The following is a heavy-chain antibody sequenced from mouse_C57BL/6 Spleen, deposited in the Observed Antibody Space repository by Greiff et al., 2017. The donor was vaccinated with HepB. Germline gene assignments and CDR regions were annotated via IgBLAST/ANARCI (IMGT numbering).Heavy chain of an antibody. J-gene: IGHJ4*01. CDR3: ARHGTASSGPYYAMDY. CDR2: IWSDGST. D-gene: IGHD3-2*02. Sequence: QVQLQQSGPGLVAPSQSLSITCTVSGFSLTSYGVHWVRQPPGKGLEWLVVIWSDGSTTYNSALKSRLSISKDNSKSQVFLKMNSLQTDDTAMYYCARHGTASSGPYYAMDYWGQGTSVTVSS. CDR1: GFSLTSYG. V-gene: IGHV2-6-1*01.